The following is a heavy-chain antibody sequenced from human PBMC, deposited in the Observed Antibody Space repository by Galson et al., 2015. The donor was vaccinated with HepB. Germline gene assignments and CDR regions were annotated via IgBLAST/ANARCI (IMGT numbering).Heavy chain of an antibody. CDR1: GFTFSSYA. V-gene: IGHV3-30-3*01. CDR3: AGDLSIRVGNIAPDY. Sequence: SLRLSCAASGFTFSSYAMHWVRQAPGKGLEWVAVISYDGSNKYYADSVKGRFTISRDNSKNTLYLQMNSLRAEDTAVYYCAGDLSIRVGNIAPDYWGQGTLVTVSS. CDR2: ISYDGSNK. D-gene: IGHD2/OR15-2a*01. J-gene: IGHJ4*02.